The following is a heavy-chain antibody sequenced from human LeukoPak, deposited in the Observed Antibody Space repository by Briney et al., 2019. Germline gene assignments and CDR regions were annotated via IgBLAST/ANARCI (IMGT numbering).Heavy chain of an antibody. CDR2: IDHCDSYT. J-gene: IGHJ4*02. Sequence: GEYMLFLCSGSGYGFSSYSFSSVRQLPGEGLEWMGRIDHCDSYTNYNPSLQSHVTISLDKSNSTAYLQWSTLNASDTAMYYCARLLRGSPLKDFDYWGQGKLVTVSS. V-gene: IGHV5-10-1*01. CDR1: GYGFSSYS. CDR3: ARLLRGSPLKDFDY. D-gene: IGHD1-26*01.